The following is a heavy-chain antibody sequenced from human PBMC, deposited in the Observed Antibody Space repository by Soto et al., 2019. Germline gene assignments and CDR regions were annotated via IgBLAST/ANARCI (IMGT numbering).Heavy chain of an antibody. D-gene: IGHD3-10*01. CDR2: IIPILGIA. CDR1: GGTFSSYT. CDR3: VGEYGSGSYYKWGFDP. Sequence: QVQLVQSGAEVKKPGSSVKVSCKASGGTFSSYTISWVRQAPGQGLEWMGRIIPILGIANYAQKFQGRVTITADKSTSTGHVELRRLRSEDTAVYYCVGEYGSGSYYKWGFDPWGQGTLVTVSS. V-gene: IGHV1-69*02. J-gene: IGHJ5*02.